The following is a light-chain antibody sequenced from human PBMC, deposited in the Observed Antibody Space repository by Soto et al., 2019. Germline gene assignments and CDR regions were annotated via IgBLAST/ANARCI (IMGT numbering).Light chain of an antibody. Sequence: LTQPPSASGSPGQSVTISCTGTSSDIGGYNFVSWYQQHPGKAPKLMIYEVSKRPSGVPDRFSGSKSGITASLTVSGLQAEDEADYYCSSYAGSNNPGVFGTGTKVTVL. CDR2: EVS. J-gene: IGLJ1*01. CDR1: SSDIGGYNF. CDR3: SSYAGSNNPGV. V-gene: IGLV2-8*01.